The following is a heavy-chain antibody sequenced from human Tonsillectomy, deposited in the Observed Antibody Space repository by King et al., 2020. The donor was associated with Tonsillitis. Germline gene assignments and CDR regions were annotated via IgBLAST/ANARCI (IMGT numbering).Heavy chain of an antibody. CDR2: VSAYEGNT. CDR1: GYTFTSFG. J-gene: IGHJ4*02. Sequence: QLVQSGAEVKKPGASVKVSCKASGYTFTSFGISWVRLAPGQGLEWRGWVSAYEGNTNYAQKLQGRVTMTTDSSTSTAYMELRSLRSDDTAVYYCARDPGYSSGWYRDYWGQGTLVTVPS. V-gene: IGHV1-18*01. D-gene: IGHD6-19*01. CDR3: ARDPGYSSGWYRDY.